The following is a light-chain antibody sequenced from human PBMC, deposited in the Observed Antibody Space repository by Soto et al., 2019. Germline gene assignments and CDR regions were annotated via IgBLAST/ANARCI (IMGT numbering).Light chain of an antibody. Sequence: EIVLTQSPATLSLSPGERATLSCRASQNVRSYLAWYQQKPGQAPRLLIHDASSRATGIPDRFSGSGSGTDFTLTISSLEPEDSAVYYCQQRTNWPTSTFGQGTRL. CDR1: QNVRSY. CDR2: DAS. J-gene: IGKJ5*01. CDR3: QQRTNWPTST. V-gene: IGKV3-11*01.